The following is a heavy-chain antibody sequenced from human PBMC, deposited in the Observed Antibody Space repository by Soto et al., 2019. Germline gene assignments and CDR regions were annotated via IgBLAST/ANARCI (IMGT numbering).Heavy chain of an antibody. CDR1: GFTFSDHY. CDR2: SRNKANNYIT. CDR3: ANYFGDKYGH. Sequence: EVRLVESGGDLVQPGGSLRLSCEASGFTFSDHYMDWVRQAPGKGLEWIGRSRNKANNYITQYAASVTGRFTISRDDAKNSLYLKMNSLKVEDTAVYYCANYFGDKYGHWGQGTLVTVSS. J-gene: IGHJ4*02. D-gene: IGHD2-8*01. V-gene: IGHV3-72*01.